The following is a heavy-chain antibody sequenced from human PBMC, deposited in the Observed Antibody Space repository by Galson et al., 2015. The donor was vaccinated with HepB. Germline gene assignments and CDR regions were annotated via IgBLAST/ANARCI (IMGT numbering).Heavy chain of an antibody. CDR1: GGSISTSNHY. D-gene: IGHD4-23*01. Sequence: SETLSLTCTVSGGSISTSNHYWAWIRQPPGKGLEWIGSVYYTGSTYYNPSLKSRVIISIDTSKKQFSLKLNSVSAADTAVFYCVRQRSGNWGSVEDGPYYDYYGLDVWGQGSTVIVSS. J-gene: IGHJ6*02. CDR2: VYYTGST. CDR3: VRQRSGNWGSVEDGPYYDYYGLDV. V-gene: IGHV4-39*01.